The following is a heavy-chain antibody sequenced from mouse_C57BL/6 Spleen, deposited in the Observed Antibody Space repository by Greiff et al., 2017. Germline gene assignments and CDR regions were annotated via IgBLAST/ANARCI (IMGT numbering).Heavy chain of an antibody. CDR1: GYSITSGYY. D-gene: IGHD1-1*01. Sequence: LVESGPGLVKPSQSLSLTCSVTGYSITSGYYWNWIRQFPGNKLEWMGYISYDGSNNYNPSLKNRISITRDTSKNQFFLKLNSVTTEDTATYYWARARITTVVATEYFDVWGTGTTVTVSS. V-gene: IGHV3-6*01. CDR3: ARARITTVVATEYFDV. J-gene: IGHJ1*03. CDR2: ISYDGSN.